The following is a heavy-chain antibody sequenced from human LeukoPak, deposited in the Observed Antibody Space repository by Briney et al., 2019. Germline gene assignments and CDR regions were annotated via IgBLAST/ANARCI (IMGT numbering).Heavy chain of an antibody. V-gene: IGHV1-69*06. J-gene: IGHJ5*02. CDR2: IIPIFGTA. CDR3: ARAITMVRGVIHWFDP. Sequence: SVKIACKASGGTLSSYAISWVRQAPGQGLEWMGGIIPIFGTANYAQKFQGRVTITADKSTSTAYMELSSLRSEDTAVYYCARAITMVRGVIHWFDPWGQGTLVTVSS. D-gene: IGHD3-10*01. CDR1: GGTLSSYA.